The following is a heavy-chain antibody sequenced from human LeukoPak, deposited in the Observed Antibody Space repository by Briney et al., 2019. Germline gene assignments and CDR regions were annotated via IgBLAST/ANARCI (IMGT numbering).Heavy chain of an antibody. CDR1: GFTFSDYS. V-gene: IGHV3-21*01. CDR2: ITSGSSYI. Sequence: PGGSLRLSCAASGFTFSDYSMNWVRQAPGKGLEWVSLITSGSSYIYYADSVRGRFTISRDNAKTSLYLQLNNLRAEDTAVYYCARDYDVLTAYPPTQLFDPWGQGTLVTVSS. CDR3: ARDYDVLTAYPPTQLFDP. J-gene: IGHJ5*02. D-gene: IGHD3-9*01.